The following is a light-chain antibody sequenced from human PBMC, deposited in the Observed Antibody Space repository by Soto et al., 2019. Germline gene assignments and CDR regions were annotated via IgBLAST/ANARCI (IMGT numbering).Light chain of an antibody. Sequence: ELVLTQSPGTLSLSPGERATLSCRASQSVSSSYLAWYQQKPGQAPRLLIYGASSRATGIPDRLSGSGSGTDFTLTISRLEPEDFAVYYCQQYGSSPWTFGQGTKVDIK. J-gene: IGKJ1*01. CDR2: GAS. CDR3: QQYGSSPWT. CDR1: QSVSSSY. V-gene: IGKV3-20*01.